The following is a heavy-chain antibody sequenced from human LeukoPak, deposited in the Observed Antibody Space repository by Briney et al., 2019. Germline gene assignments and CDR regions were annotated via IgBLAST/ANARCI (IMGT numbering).Heavy chain of an antibody. J-gene: IGHJ5*02. Sequence: SETLSLTCTVSGGSISSDCWSWIREPPGKGLEWIGYIYYSGSTNYNPSLKSRVTISVDTSKNQFSLKLSSVTAADTAVYYCARDRGYCSGGSCYRWFDPWGQGTLVTVSS. CDR2: IYYSGST. CDR1: GGSISSDC. V-gene: IGHV4-59*01. D-gene: IGHD2-15*01. CDR3: ARDRGYCSGGSCYRWFDP.